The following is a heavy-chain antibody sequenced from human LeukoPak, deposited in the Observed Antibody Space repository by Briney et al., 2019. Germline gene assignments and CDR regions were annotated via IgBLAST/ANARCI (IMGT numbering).Heavy chain of an antibody. J-gene: IGHJ3*02. D-gene: IGHD3-9*01. CDR1: GGSISSYY. Sequence: SETLSLTCTVSGGSISSYYWSWIRQPPGKGLEWIGYIYYSGSTNYNPSLKSRVTISVDTSKNQFSLKLGSVTAADTAVYYCARGDSYYDILTGYQPDAFDIWGQGTMVTVSS. CDR2: IYYSGST. V-gene: IGHV4-59*01. CDR3: ARGDSYYDILTGYQPDAFDI.